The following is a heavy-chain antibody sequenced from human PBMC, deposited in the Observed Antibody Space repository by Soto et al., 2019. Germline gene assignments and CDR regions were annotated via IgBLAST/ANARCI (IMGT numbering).Heavy chain of an antibody. CDR2: IYSGGST. CDR1: GGSISQYY. D-gene: IGHD3-10*01. V-gene: IGHV4-4*07. CDR3: AGGPWGFGDFSLGY. Sequence: QVQLQESGPGLVKPSETLSLSCGVSGGSISQYYWSWIRQPAGKGLEWIGRIYSGGSTNYNPSLESRVTISVDTSNNKYSLTLSSVTAAATAGYYGAGGPWGFGDFSLGYWGQGTLGTVSS. J-gene: IGHJ4*02.